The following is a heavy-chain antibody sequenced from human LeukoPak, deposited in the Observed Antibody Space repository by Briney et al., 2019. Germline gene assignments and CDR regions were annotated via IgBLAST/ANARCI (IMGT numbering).Heavy chain of an antibody. Sequence: SETLSLTCSVSGISISSGHYYAWIRQTPGKGLEWIGNIYHDGSTFYNPSLERRVTISVDVSRDQFSLKLTSLTAADTAVYYCARDKSMSFSVGWYGWFDPWGQGTPVTVSS. CDR1: GISISSGHY. CDR3: ARDKSMSFSVGWYGWFDP. V-gene: IGHV4-38-2*02. CDR2: IYHDGST. D-gene: IGHD6-19*01. J-gene: IGHJ5*02.